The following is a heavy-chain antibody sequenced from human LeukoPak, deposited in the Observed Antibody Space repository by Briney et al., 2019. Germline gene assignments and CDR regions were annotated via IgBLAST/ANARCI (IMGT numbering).Heavy chain of an antibody. CDR3: AKAGIGVVGYFDY. J-gene: IGHJ4*02. CDR2: INGGGDGT. Sequence: RTGGSLRLSCAASGFTFHIYAMNWVRQAPGKGLEWVSAINGGGDGTYYADSVKGRFTISRDNSKNTLYLQMNSLRDEDTALYYCAKAGIGVVGYFDYWGQGTLVTVSS. CDR1: GFTFHIYA. V-gene: IGHV3-23*01. D-gene: IGHD6-19*01.